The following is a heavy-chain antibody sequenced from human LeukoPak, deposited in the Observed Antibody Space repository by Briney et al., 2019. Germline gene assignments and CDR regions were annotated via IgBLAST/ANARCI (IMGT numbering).Heavy chain of an antibody. CDR3: ARQPYDFWSGYYGLFDY. V-gene: IGHV4-39*01. Sequence: SETLSLTCTVSGGSISSSSYYWGWIRQPPGKGLEWIGSIYYSGSTYYNPSLKSRVTISVDTSKNQFSLKLSSVTAADTAVYYCARQPYDFWSGYYGLFDYWGQGTLVTVSS. CDR2: IYYSGST. J-gene: IGHJ4*02. CDR1: GGSISSSSYY. D-gene: IGHD3-3*01.